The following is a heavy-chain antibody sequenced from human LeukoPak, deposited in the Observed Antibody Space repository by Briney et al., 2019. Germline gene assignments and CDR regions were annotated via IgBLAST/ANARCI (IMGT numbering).Heavy chain of an antibody. D-gene: IGHD3-3*01. V-gene: IGHV3-30-3*01. J-gene: IGHJ5*02. Sequence: GRSLRLSCAASGFTFSSYAMHWVRQAPGKGLEWVAVISYDGSNKYYAGSVKGRFTISRDNSKNTLYLQMNSLRAEDTAVYYCARDHAASITIFGVDPLNWFDPWGQGTLVTVSS. CDR3: ARDHAASITIFGVDPLNWFDP. CDR1: GFTFSSYA. CDR2: ISYDGSNK.